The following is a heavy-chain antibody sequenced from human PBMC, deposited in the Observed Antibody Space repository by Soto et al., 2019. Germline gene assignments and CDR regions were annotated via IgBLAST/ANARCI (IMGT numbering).Heavy chain of an antibody. CDR2: INPSGGST. CDR1: GYTFTSYY. D-gene: IGHD2-2*01. Sequence: GASVKVSCKASGYTFTSYYMHWVRQAPGQGLEWMGIINPSGGSTSYAQKFQGRVTMTRDTSTSTVYMELSSLRSEDTAVYYCASVGYCSSTSSYSPYYYYGMDVWGQGTTVTVSS. CDR3: ASVGYCSSTSSYSPYYYYGMDV. J-gene: IGHJ6*02. V-gene: IGHV1-46*01.